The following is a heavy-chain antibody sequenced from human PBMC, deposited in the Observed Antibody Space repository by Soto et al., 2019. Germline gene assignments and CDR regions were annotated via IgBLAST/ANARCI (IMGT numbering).Heavy chain of an antibody. V-gene: IGHV1-3*01. CDR2: INAGNGNT. D-gene: IGHD3-3*01. J-gene: IGHJ4*02. CDR3: ARTSGYYFFDY. Sequence: QVHLVQSGAGVKKPGASVQVSCKASGYTFTTYAMHWVRQAPGQRLEWMGWINAGNGNTKYSQKFQGRVTITRDTSASTAYMELSSLRSEDTAVYYCARTSGYYFFDYWGQGTLVTVSS. CDR1: GYTFTTYA.